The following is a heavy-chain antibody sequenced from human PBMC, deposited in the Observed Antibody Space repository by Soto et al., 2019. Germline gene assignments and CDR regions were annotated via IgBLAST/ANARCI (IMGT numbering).Heavy chain of an antibody. CDR2: ISPYNDYT. CDR3: ARGGYYDNSGGKLSHSGLDV. CDR1: GYTFIRYG. D-gene: IGHD3-16*01. J-gene: IGHJ6*02. V-gene: IGHV1-18*01. Sequence: QVQLAQSANEVKKPGASVRVSCKAAGYTFIRYGIAWVRQAPGQGLEWMGWISPYNDYTVYAQKFQGRVSMTADTSTRTVYMNLRGLKSDDTAVNYCARGGYYDNSGGKLSHSGLDVWGQGTSVSVSS.